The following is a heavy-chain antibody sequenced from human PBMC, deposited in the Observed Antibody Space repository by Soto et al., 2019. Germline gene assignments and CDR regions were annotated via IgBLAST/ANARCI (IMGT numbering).Heavy chain of an antibody. V-gene: IGHV3-7*05. CDR1: GFTFSSYW. D-gene: IGHD5-12*01. CDR2: IKQDGSEK. CDR3: ARDRVYDYSCYYYYYGMDV. Sequence: GGSLRLSCAASGFTFSSYWMSWVRQAPGKGLEWVANIKQDGSEKYYVDSVKGRFTISRDNAKNSLYLQMNSLRAEDTAVYYCARDRVYDYSCYYYYYGMDVWGQGTTVTVSS. J-gene: IGHJ6*02.